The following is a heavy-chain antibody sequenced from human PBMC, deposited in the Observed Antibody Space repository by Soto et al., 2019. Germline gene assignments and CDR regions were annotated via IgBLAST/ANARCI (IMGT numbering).Heavy chain of an antibody. V-gene: IGHV4-39*01. CDR1: AGSISSSSYY. D-gene: IGHD6-19*01. Sequence: SETLSLPSTVSAGSISSSSYYWSWIRQPPGQGMEWIRSIYYSGSTYYNPPLKSRVTISVEPSKNQFPLKLSSVPAADTAVYYCARHSLSSGWPQRYGPEFDYWGQGSLVTVSS. CDR3: ARHSLSSGWPQRYGPEFDY. J-gene: IGHJ4*02. CDR2: IYYSGST.